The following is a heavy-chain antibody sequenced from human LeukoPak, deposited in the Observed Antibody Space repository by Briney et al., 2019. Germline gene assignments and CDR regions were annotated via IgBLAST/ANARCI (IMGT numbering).Heavy chain of an antibody. V-gene: IGHV1-8*01. Sequence: GASVKVSCKTSGYPFRNYDINWVRQATGQGLEWMGWINPHGGKTGYAQKFQGRVTMTTDTSANTAYMDLSSLRSEDTAVYYCARVDKPAYCSGGSCRHGDNWFDPWGQGTLVTVSS. D-gene: IGHD2-15*01. CDR3: ARVDKPAYCSGGSCRHGDNWFDP. CDR2: INPHGGKT. CDR1: GYPFRNYD. J-gene: IGHJ5*02.